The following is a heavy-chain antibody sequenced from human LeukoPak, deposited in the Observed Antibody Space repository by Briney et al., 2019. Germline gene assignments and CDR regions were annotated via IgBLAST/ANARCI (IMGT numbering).Heavy chain of an antibody. CDR3: ARDPHLYYFDY. CDR2: IWYDGSNK. J-gene: IGHJ4*02. Sequence: GGSLRLSCAASGFTFSSYGMHWVRQAPGKGLEWVAVIWYDGSNKYYADSVEGRFTISRDNSKNTLYLQMNSLRAEDTAVYYCARDPHLYYFDYWGQGTLVTVSS. CDR1: GFTFSSYG. V-gene: IGHV3-33*01.